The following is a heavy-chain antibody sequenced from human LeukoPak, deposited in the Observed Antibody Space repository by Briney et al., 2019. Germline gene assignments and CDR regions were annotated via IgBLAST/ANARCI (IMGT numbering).Heavy chain of an antibody. Sequence: SETLSLTCTVSGGSISTYYWSWIRQPPGKGLEWIGYIYYSGSTSYNPSLNSRVTISVDTPKNQFSLKLSSVTAADTAIYYCARVPYFDFWTGYYFDCWGQGTLVTVSS. V-gene: IGHV4-59*01. CDR1: GGSISTYY. CDR3: ARVPYFDFWTGYYFDC. D-gene: IGHD3-3*01. CDR2: IYYSGST. J-gene: IGHJ4*02.